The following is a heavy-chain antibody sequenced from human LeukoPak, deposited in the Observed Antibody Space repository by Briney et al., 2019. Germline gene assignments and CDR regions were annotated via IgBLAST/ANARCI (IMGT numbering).Heavy chain of an antibody. CDR1: GGSISSYY. D-gene: IGHD3-22*01. V-gene: IGHV4-59*08. CDR2: IYYSGST. J-gene: IGHJ4*02. Sequence: SETLSLTCTVSGGSISSYYWSWIRQPPGKGLEWIGYIYYSGSTNYNPSLKSRVTISVVTSKNQFSLKLSSVTAADTAVYYCARYYYDSSGYYYTYYFDYWGQGTLVTVSS. CDR3: ARYYYDSSGYYYTYYFDY.